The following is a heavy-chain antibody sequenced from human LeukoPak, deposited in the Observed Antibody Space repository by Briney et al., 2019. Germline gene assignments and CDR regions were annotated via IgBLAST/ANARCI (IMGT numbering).Heavy chain of an antibody. CDR3: ARDDPAIFGVPFDY. CDR2: ISSSSSTI. Sequence: PGGSLRLSCAASGCTFSSYSMNWVRQAPGKGLEWVSYISSSSSTIYYTDSVKGRFTISRDNAKNSLYLQMNSLRAEDTAVYYCARDDPAIFGVPFDYWGQGTLVTVSS. D-gene: IGHD3-3*01. J-gene: IGHJ4*02. CDR1: GCTFSSYS. V-gene: IGHV3-48*01.